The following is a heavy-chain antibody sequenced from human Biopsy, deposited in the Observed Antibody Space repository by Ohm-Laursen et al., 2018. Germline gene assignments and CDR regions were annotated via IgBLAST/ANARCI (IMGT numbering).Heavy chain of an antibody. CDR2: ISSTGNST. V-gene: IGHV3-23*01. CDR1: GFAFNLYE. D-gene: IGHD4/OR15-4a*01. Sequence: SLRLSCAASGFAFNLYEMNWVRQAPGKGLEWVPGISSTGNSTYYADSVKGRFTISRDNSKNTLYLQLNSLRVEDTALYYCAKERRTMRVWYFDLWGRGTLVTVSS. J-gene: IGHJ2*01. CDR3: AKERRTMRVWYFDL.